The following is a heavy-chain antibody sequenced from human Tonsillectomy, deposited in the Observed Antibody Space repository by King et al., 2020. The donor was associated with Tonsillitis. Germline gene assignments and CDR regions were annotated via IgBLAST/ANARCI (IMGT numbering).Heavy chain of an antibody. V-gene: IGHV3-30*18. J-gene: IGHJ4*02. CDR3: AKDIDLHY. Sequence: VQLVESGGGVVQPGRSLRLSCAASGFTFSSYGMHWVRQAPGKGLEWVAVISYDGSNKYYADSVKGRFTISRDNSKNTLYLQMNSLRAEDTAVYYCAKDIDLHYWGQGTLVTVSS. D-gene: IGHD3-16*02. CDR1: GFTFSSYG. CDR2: ISYDGSNK.